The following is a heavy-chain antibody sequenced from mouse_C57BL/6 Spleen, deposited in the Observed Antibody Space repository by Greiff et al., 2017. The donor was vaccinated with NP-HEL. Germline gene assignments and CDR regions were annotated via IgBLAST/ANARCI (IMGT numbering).Heavy chain of an antibody. D-gene: IGHD2-4*01. CDR2: IYPGDGDT. J-gene: IGHJ1*03. Sequence: VQLQQSGPELVKPGASVKISCKASGYAFSSSWMNWVKQRPGKGLEWIGRIYPGDGDTNYNGKFKGKATLTADKSSSTAYMQLSSLTSEDSAVYVCASYDYDGYWYFEVWGTGTTVTVSS. CDR3: ASYDYDGYWYFEV. CDR1: GYAFSSSW. V-gene: IGHV1-82*01.